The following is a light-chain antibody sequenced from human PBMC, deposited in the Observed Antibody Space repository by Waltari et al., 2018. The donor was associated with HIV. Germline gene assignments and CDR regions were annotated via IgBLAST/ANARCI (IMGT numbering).Light chain of an antibody. V-gene: IGLV1-51*01. CDR3: GTWDSSLSAV. J-gene: IGLJ3*02. CDR2: DNN. Sequence: QSVLTQPPSVSAAPGQRVTISCSGSSSNIGNNYVSCYQHLPGAAPKLLIYDNNNRPSGIPDRFSGSKSGTSATLVITGLQTGDEADYYCGTWDSSLSAVFGGGTKLTVL. CDR1: SSNIGNNY.